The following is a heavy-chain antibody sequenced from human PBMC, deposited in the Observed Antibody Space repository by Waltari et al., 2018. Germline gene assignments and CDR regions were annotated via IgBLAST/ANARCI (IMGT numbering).Heavy chain of an antibody. CDR3: ARGVPDSNFYYYYYMDV. V-gene: IGHV1-2*02. Sequence: QVQLVQSGAEVKKPGASVKVSCKASGYTFTGYYMHWVRQAPGQGLEWMGWINPNSGGTTYAQKLQGRVTMTRDTSISTAYMELSRLRSDDTAVYYCARGVPDSNFYYYYYMDVWGKGTTVTISS. CDR2: INPNSGGT. D-gene: IGHD4-4*01. J-gene: IGHJ6*03. CDR1: GYTFTGYY.